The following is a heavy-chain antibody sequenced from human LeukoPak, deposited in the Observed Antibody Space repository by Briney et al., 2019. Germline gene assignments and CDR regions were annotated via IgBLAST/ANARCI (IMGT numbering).Heavy chain of an antibody. CDR3: ARGLGDPLPFDY. J-gene: IGHJ4*02. CDR2: IYNSVTT. Sequence: SETLSLTCTVSDDSVRSSNYYWGWIRQPPGKGLEWIGSIYNSVTTFYNPSLKSRVTISVDTSRSQFSLNLSSVTAADTAGYFCARGLGDPLPFDYWGQGTLVTVSS. V-gene: IGHV4-39*07. CDR1: DDSVRSSNYY. D-gene: IGHD2-21*02.